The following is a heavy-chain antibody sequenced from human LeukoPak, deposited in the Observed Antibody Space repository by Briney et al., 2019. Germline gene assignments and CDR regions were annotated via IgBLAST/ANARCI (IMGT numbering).Heavy chain of an antibody. CDR1: GGSISSSYYY. V-gene: IGHV4-39*01. J-gene: IGHJ5*02. D-gene: IGHD2-15*01. CDR2: IYYGGST. Sequence: SETLSLTCTVSGGSISSSYYYWGWIRQPPGKGLEWIGSIYYGGSTYYNPSLKSRVTISVDTSMNQFSLKLSFVTTADTAVYYCARALGYCSGGSCTRGYNWFDPWGQGTLVTVPS. CDR3: ARALGYCSGGSCTRGYNWFDP.